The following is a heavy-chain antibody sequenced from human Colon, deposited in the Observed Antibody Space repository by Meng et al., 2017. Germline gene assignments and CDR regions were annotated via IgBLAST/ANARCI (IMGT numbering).Heavy chain of an antibody. V-gene: IGHV1-69*01. Sequence: QGPLVNSRGEGKKPWSSVKVSCKTSGCSFNTYGINWVRQAPKQGLEWMGGIIPMFPKTNYAQKFEGRLTITADESTSTAYMELSSLRSEDTAVYYCTRGLATIPHFDYWGQGTLVTVSS. CDR2: IIPMFPKT. CDR1: GCSFNTYG. CDR3: TRGLATIPHFDY. J-gene: IGHJ4*02. D-gene: IGHD5-24*01.